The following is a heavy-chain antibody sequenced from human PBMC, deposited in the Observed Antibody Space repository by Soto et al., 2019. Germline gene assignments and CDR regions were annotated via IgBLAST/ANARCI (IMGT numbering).Heavy chain of an antibody. V-gene: IGHV3-33*01. D-gene: IGHD1-7*01. CDR1: GFTFSSYG. J-gene: IGHJ5*02. CDR3: ARAVFSDITGTTGFDP. CDR2: IWYDGSNK. Sequence: GGSLRLSCAASGFTFSSYGMHWVRQAPGKGLEWVAVIWYDGSNKYYADSVKGRFTISRDNSKNTLYLQMNSLRAEDTAVYYCARAVFSDITGTTGFDPWGQGTLVTVSS.